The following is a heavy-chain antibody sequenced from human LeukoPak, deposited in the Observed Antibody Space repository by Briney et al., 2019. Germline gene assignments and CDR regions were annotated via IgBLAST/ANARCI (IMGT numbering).Heavy chain of an antibody. CDR3: TRGDYDILTGYSINYFDY. V-gene: IGHV1-46*01. CDR1: GYTFTSYY. Sequence: GASVKVSCKASGYTFTSYYMHWVRQAPGQGLEWMGIINPSGGSTSYAQKFQGRVTMTRDMSTSTVYMELSSLRSEDTAVYYCTRGDYDILTGYSINYFDYWGQGTLVTVSS. CDR2: INPSGGST. J-gene: IGHJ4*02. D-gene: IGHD3-9*01.